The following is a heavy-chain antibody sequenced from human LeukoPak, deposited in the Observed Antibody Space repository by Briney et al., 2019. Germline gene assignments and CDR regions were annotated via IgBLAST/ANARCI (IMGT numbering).Heavy chain of an antibody. D-gene: IGHD1-26*01. CDR3: AMERVSGVGFDY. J-gene: IGHJ4*02. Sequence: SSVKVSCKGSGGTFISYAISWVRQAPGQGLEWMGGIIPIFGTANYAQKFQGRVTITADESTSTAYMELSSLRSEDTAVYHCAMERVSGVGFDYWGQGTLVTVSS. CDR2: IIPIFGTA. V-gene: IGHV1-69*01. CDR1: GGTFISYA.